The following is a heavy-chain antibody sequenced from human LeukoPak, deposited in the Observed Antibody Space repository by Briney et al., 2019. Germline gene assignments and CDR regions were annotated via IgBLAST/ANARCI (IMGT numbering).Heavy chain of an antibody. V-gene: IGHV4-39*01. Sequence: IPSETLSLTCTVSGGSISSSSYYWGWIRQPPGKGLEWIGSIYYSGSTYYNPSLKSRVTISVDTSKNQFSLKLSSVTAADTAVYYCARRSGSYYDYWGQGTLVTVSS. J-gene: IGHJ4*02. CDR2: IYYSGST. D-gene: IGHD1-26*01. CDR1: GGSISSSSYY. CDR3: ARRSGSYYDY.